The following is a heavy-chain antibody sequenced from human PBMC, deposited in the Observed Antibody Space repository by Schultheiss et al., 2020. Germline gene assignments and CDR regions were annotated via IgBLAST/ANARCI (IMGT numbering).Heavy chain of an antibody. CDR3: ARDPGTPDWFDP. Sequence: SETLSLTCAVSGYSISSGYYWGWIRQPPGKGLEWIGSIYHSGSTYYNPSLKSRVTISVDTSKNQFSLKLSSMTAADTAVYYCARDPGTPDWFDPWGQGTLVTVSS. J-gene: IGHJ5*02. CDR1: GYSISSGYY. V-gene: IGHV4-38-2*02. CDR2: IYHSGST.